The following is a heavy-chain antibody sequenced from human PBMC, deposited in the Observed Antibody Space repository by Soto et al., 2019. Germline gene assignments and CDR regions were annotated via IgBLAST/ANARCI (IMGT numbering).Heavy chain of an antibody. CDR2: ISAYNGNK. CDR1: GYTFTSYG. V-gene: IGHV1-18*04. Sequence: ASVKVSCKASGYTFTSYGISGVRQAPGQGLEWMGWISAYNGNKNNAQKLQGRVTMTTDTSTSTAYMELRSLRSDDTAVYYCARDLGHSSIGGNHYYYGMDVWGQGTTVTVSS. J-gene: IGHJ6*02. D-gene: IGHD6-13*01. CDR3: ARDLGHSSIGGNHYYYGMDV.